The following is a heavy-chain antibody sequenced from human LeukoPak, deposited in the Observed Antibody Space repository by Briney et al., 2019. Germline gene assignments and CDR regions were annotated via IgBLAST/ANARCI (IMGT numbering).Heavy chain of an antibody. V-gene: IGHV3-30-3*01. J-gene: IGHJ3*02. Sequence: GGSLRLSCAASGFTFSSSAMHWVRQAPDKGLEWVAVISYDGSNKYYADSVKGRFTISRDNSKNTLYLQMNSLRADDTAVYYCARDVQDAFDIWGQGTMVTVSS. CDR3: ARDVQDAFDI. CDR1: GFTFSSSA. D-gene: IGHD6-6*01. CDR2: ISYDGSNK.